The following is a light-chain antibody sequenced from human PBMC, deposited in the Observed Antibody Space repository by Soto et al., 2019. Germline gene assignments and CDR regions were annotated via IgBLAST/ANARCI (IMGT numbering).Light chain of an antibody. CDR1: QSVSSN. J-gene: IGKJ3*01. CDR3: QQYNKWPLFT. CDR2: AAS. Sequence: EIVMTQSPVTLSVSPGERATLPCRASQSVSSNLAWYQQKPGQAPRLLIYAASTRATGIPARFSGSGSGTEFTLTISSLQSEDFAVYYCQQYNKWPLFTFGPGTKVDIK. V-gene: IGKV3-15*01.